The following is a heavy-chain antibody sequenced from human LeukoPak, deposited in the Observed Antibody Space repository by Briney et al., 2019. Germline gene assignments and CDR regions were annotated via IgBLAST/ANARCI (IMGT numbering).Heavy chain of an antibody. Sequence: SGTLSLTCAVSGGSISSSNWWSWVRQPPGKGLEWIGEIYHSGSTNYNPSLKSRVTISVDKSKNQFSLKLSSVTAADTAVYYCARERKNYYGSGSTLDYYYYYYMDVWGKGTTVTVSS. CDR2: IYHSGST. D-gene: IGHD3-10*01. V-gene: IGHV4-4*02. J-gene: IGHJ6*03. CDR3: ARERKNYYGSGSTLDYYYYYYMDV. CDR1: GGSISSSNW.